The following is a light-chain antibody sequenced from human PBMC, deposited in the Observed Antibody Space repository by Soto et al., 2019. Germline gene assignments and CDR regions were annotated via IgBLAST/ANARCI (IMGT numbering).Light chain of an antibody. V-gene: IGKV3-15*01. CDR1: QSVSSN. J-gene: IGKJ1*01. Sequence: EIVMTQSPATLSVSQGERATLSCRASQSVSSNLAWYQQKPGQAPRLLIYGASTRAPGIPARFSGSGCGTEFTLTISSLQSEDCAVYYCQQYNNWPRTFGQGTKVEIK. CDR2: GAS. CDR3: QQYNNWPRT.